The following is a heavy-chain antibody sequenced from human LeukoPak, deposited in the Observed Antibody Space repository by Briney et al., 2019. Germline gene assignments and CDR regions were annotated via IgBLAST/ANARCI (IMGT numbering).Heavy chain of an antibody. D-gene: IGHD3-10*01. Sequence: GGSLRLSCAAPGFTFSSYAMSWVRQAPGKGLEWVSGISGSGGSTYYADSVKGRFTISRDNSKNTLYLQMNSLRAEDTAVYYCARSGYGSGSYYPPNWFDPWGQGTLVTVSS. CDR3: ARSGYGSGSYYPPNWFDP. CDR1: GFTFSSYA. CDR2: ISGSGGST. V-gene: IGHV3-23*01. J-gene: IGHJ5*02.